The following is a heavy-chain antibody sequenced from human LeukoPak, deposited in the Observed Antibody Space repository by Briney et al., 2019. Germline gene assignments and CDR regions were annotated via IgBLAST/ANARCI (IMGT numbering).Heavy chain of an antibody. CDR3: ARKYDFWSGYYAFDI. Sequence: PSETLSLTCTVSGGSISSYYWTWIRQAPGNGLEWIGYIYYTGSTNYNPSLKSRVTISVDTSKNQFSLKLSSVTAADTAVYYCARKYDFWSGYYAFDIWGQGTMVTVSA. CDR2: IYYTGST. J-gene: IGHJ3*02. D-gene: IGHD3-3*01. CDR1: GGSISSYY. V-gene: IGHV4-59*01.